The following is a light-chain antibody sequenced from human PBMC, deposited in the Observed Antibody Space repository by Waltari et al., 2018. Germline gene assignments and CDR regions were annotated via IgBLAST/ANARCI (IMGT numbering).Light chain of an antibody. J-gene: IGKJ4*01. CDR2: HAS. V-gene: IGKV3-11*01. CDR1: QSVYTF. CDR3: QQRATWAPLT. Sequence: EVVLTQSPATLSLSPGERATLSCRASQSVYTFLAWYQQKPGQAPRLLIYHASKRAAGGPARVSGSGSGKDFTLTINRLEPEDFAVYYCQQRATWAPLTFGGGTKVEI.